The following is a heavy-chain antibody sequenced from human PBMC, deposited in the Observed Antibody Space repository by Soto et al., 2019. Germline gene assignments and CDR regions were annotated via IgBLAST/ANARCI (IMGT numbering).Heavy chain of an antibody. Sequence: ESGGGVVQPGRSLRLSCAASGFTFSSYGMHWVRQAPGKGLEWVAVISYDGSNKYYADSVKGRFTISRDNSKNTLYLQMNSLRAEDTAVYYCAKDGLAYCGGDCYSPDLWGQGTLVTVSS. CDR1: GFTFSSYG. D-gene: IGHD2-21*02. V-gene: IGHV3-30*18. CDR2: ISYDGSNK. CDR3: AKDGLAYCGGDCYSPDL. J-gene: IGHJ5*02.